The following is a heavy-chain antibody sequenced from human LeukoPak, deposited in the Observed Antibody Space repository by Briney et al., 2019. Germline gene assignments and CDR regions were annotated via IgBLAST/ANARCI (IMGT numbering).Heavy chain of an antibody. CDR2: SGSGYST. Sequence: SGSGYSTYYADSVKGRFTISRDNSKNTLYLQMNSLRAEDTAVYYCAKDWIPITIYPEYFQHWGQGTLVTVSS. CDR3: AKDWIPITIYPEYFQH. J-gene: IGHJ1*01. D-gene: IGHD3-3*01. V-gene: IGHV3-23*01.